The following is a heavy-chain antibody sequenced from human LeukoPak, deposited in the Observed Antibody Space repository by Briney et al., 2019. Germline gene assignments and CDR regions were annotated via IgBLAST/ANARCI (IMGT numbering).Heavy chain of an antibody. D-gene: IGHD1-7*01. Sequence: GGSLRLSCAASGFAFSDYYMSWIRQAPGKGLEWVSYISSSGSTIYYADSVKGRFTISRDNAKNSLYLQMNSLRAEDTAVYYCARESDWNFNWFDPWGQGTLVTVSS. CDR3: ARESDWNFNWFDP. CDR2: ISSSGSTI. V-gene: IGHV3-11*04. J-gene: IGHJ5*02. CDR1: GFAFSDYY.